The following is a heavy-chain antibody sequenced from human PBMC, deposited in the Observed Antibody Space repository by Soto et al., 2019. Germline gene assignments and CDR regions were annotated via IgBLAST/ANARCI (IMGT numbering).Heavy chain of an antibody. CDR3: TRPQSSGWYDS. Sequence: PGESLKISCKGSGYSFTNYWIAWVRQMPGKGLEWMGIINPGDSDIRYSPSFQGQITISADKSISTAYLQWSSLKASDTATYYCTRPQSSGWYDSWGQGTLVTVSS. V-gene: IGHV5-51*01. CDR2: INPGDSDI. D-gene: IGHD6-19*01. CDR1: GYSFTNYW. J-gene: IGHJ5*01.